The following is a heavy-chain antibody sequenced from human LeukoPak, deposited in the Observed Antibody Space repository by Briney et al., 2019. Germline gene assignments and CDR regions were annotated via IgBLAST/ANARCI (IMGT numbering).Heavy chain of an antibody. V-gene: IGHV3-7*02. CDR2: VNQVGSEK. CDR1: GFILSSYW. J-gene: IGHJ4*02. Sequence: GSLRLSCAASGFILSSYWMTWVRQAPGKGLEYVANVNQVGSEKYYVDSVKGRFSISRDNAKNSLYLQMNSLRGEDTAVYYCAIDTSAEKGQQLANWGQGTLVTVSS. D-gene: IGHD6-13*01. CDR3: AIDTSAEKGQQLAN.